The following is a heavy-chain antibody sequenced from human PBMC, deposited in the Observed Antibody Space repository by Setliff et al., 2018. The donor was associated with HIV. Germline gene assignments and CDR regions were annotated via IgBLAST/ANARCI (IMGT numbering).Heavy chain of an antibody. Sequence: SETLSLTCTVSGVSISSHYWSWIRQPPGKGLEWIGYIYYSGSTNYNPSLKSRVTISVDTSRNQFSLELSSVTAADTAVYYCARGSYYDSSGHTLVDFQHWGQGTLVTVSS. CDR2: IYYSGST. D-gene: IGHD3-22*01. CDR1: GVSISSHY. V-gene: IGHV4-59*11. J-gene: IGHJ1*01. CDR3: ARGSYYDSSGHTLVDFQH.